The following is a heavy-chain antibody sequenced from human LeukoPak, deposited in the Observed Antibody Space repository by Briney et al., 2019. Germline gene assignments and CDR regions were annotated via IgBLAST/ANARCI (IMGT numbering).Heavy chain of an antibody. J-gene: IGHJ4*02. V-gene: IGHV4-38-2*02. CDR1: GYSISSGYY. CDR3: ARGSSSPLYFDY. D-gene: IGHD6-6*01. Sequence: ASETLSLTGTVSGYSISSGYYWGWIRQPPGKGLEWIGSIYHSGSTYYNPSLKSRVTISVDTSKNQFSLKLSSVTAADTAVYYCARGSSSPLYFDYWGQGTLVTVSS. CDR2: IYHSGST.